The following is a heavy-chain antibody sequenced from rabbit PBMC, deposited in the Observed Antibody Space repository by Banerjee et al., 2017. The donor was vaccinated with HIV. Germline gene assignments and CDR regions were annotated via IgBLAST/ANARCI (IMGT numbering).Heavy chain of an antibody. CDR3: VGSDYIYYFDL. CDR1: GFSFSSSYY. D-gene: IGHD8-1*01. V-gene: IGHV1S40*01. CDR2: IYAGSSGNT. J-gene: IGHJ4*01. Sequence: QSLEESGGDLVQPEGSLTLTCTASGFSFSSSYYMCWVRQAPGKGPEWIACIYAGSSGNTYYASWAKDRFTISKTSSTTVTLQMTSLTAADTATYFCVGSDYIYYFDLWGPGTLVTVS.